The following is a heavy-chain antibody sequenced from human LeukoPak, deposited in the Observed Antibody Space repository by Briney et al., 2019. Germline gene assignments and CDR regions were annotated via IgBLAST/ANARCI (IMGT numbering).Heavy chain of an antibody. CDR3: TTDPDIVGAPGSFDY. D-gene: IGHD1-26*01. CDR1: GFTFSNAW. CDR2: IKSKTEGGTT. V-gene: IGHV3-15*01. Sequence: GGSLRLSCAASGFTFSNAWMSWVRQAPGKGLEWVGRIKSKTEGGTTDYAAPVKGRFTISRDDSKNTLYLQMNSLKTEDTAVYYCTTDPDIVGAPGSFDYWGQGTLVTVSS. J-gene: IGHJ4*02.